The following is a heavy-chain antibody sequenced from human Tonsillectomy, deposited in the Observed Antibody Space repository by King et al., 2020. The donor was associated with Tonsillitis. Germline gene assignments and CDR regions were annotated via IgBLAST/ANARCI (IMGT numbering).Heavy chain of an antibody. J-gene: IGHJ2*01. V-gene: IGHV1-3*01. Sequence: QLVQSGAEVKKPGASVKVSCKASGYTFTSFTMHWVRQAPGQRLEWMGWINAGNGNTKYSQKFQGRVTITRDTSASTAYMELSSLRSEDTAVYYCARERQQLPQYWYFDLWGRGILVTVSS. CDR2: INAGNGNT. D-gene: IGHD6-13*01. CDR3: ARERQQLPQYWYFDL. CDR1: GYTFTSFT.